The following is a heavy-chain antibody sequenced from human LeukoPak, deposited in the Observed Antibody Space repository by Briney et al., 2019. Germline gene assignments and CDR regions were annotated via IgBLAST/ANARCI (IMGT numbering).Heavy chain of an antibody. V-gene: IGHV4-39*01. CDR2: MYYSGST. J-gene: IGHJ4*02. D-gene: IGHD1-1*01. Sequence: PETLSPTCTVSGDSISSSGYYWGWIRHPPGKVLDWIGSMYYSGSTYYNPSLKSRVTISVDTSKNQFSLKMSSVTAADTAVYYCARHPYNWNDFHPLHFDYWGQGTLVTVSS. CDR3: ARHPYNWNDFHPLHFDY. CDR1: GDSISSSGYY.